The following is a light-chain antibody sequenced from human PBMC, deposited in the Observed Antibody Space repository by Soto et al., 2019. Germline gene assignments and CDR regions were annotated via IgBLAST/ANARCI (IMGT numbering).Light chain of an antibody. V-gene: IGLV1-44*01. CDR2: SNN. CDR1: SSDVGSYNR. CDR3: AAWDDSLNGLWV. J-gene: IGLJ3*02. Sequence: QSVLTQPPSVSGSPGQSVTISCTGTSSDVGSYNRVSWYQQLPGTAPKLLIYSNNQRPSGVPDRFSGSKSGTSASLAISGLQSEDEADYYCAAWDDSLNGLWVFGGGTKLTVL.